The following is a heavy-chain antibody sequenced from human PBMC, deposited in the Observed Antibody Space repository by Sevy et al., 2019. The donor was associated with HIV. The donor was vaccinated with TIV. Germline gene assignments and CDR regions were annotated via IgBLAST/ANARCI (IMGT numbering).Heavy chain of an antibody. CDR1: GFVFEDYG. J-gene: IGHJ4*02. D-gene: IGHD2-21*02. V-gene: IGHV3-20*04. CDR3: AGERSCGGACYYFDT. CDR2: INWNGGST. Sequence: GGSLRLSCAASGFVFEDYGMNWIRQAPGKGLECVSGINWNGGSTGYADSVKGRFTISRDNAKNSLYLQMNSLRAEDTAIYYCAGERSCGGACYYFDTWGQRALVTVSS.